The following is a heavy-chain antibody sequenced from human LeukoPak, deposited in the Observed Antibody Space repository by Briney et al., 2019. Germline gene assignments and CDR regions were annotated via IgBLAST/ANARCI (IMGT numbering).Heavy chain of an antibody. V-gene: IGHV3-30*02. CDR2: IRYDGSNK. CDR3: AKEIGSSSWYPGYYFDY. CDR1: GFTFSSYG. J-gene: IGHJ4*02. Sequence: GGSLRLSCAASGFTFSSYGMHWVRQAPGKGLEWVAFIRYDGSNKYYADSVKGRFTISRDNSKNTVYLQMNSLRAEDTAVYYCAKEIGSSSWYPGYYFDYWGQGTLVTVSS. D-gene: IGHD6-13*01.